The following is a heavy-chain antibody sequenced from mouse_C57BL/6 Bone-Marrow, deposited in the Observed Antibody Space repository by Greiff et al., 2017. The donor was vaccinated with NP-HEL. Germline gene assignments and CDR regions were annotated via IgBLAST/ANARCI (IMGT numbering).Heavy chain of an antibody. CDR3: ARFNAAQATRYYAMDY. CDR1: GYAFSSSW. CDR2: IYPGDGDN. V-gene: IGHV1-82*01. D-gene: IGHD3-2*02. J-gene: IGHJ4*01. Sequence: QVQLQQSGPELVKPGASVKISCKASGYAFSSSWMNWVKQRPGKGLEWIGRIYPGDGDNNYNGKFKGKATLTADKSSSTAYMQLSSMTSEDSSIYFCARFNAAQATRYYAMDYWGQGTSVTVSS.